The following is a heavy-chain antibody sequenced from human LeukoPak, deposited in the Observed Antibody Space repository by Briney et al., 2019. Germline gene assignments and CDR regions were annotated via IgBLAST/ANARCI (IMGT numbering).Heavy chain of an antibody. CDR1: GFTVSSNY. CDR2: IYSGGST. CDR3: ARVERGPFWFDY. D-gene: IGHD3-3*01. Sequence: GGSLRLSCAASGFTVSSNYMSWVRQAPGNGLEWVSVIYSGGSTYYADSVKGRFTISRDNSKNTLYLQMNSLRAEDTAVYYCARVERGPFWFDYWGQGTLVTVSS. J-gene: IGHJ4*02. V-gene: IGHV3-66*01.